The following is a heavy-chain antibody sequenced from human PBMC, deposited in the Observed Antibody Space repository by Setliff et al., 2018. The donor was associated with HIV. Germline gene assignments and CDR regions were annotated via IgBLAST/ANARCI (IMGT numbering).Heavy chain of an antibody. CDR2: INWNGGRA. D-gene: IGHD3-16*01. Sequence: GGSLRLSCAASGFAFVDFAMTWVRQRPGKGPEWVSYINWNGGRADFADSVKGRFSISRDNVERYVFLEMNDLRPEDTALYYCARHWGRDLGHAFEGWGQGTMVTVSS. V-gene: IGHV3-20*04. J-gene: IGHJ3*01. CDR1: GFAFVDFA. CDR3: ARHWGRDLGHAFEG.